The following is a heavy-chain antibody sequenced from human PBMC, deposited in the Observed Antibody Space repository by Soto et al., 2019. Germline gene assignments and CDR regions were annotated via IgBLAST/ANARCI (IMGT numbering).Heavy chain of an antibody. Sequence: EVQLVESGGGLVQPGGSLRLSCAASGFTFTHYRIHWVRQAPGKGLVWVSRVNGDGSSTNYADSVKGRFTISRDNARNTVYPQMNSLRAEDTAVYYCARAGDWNYVYDFSGQGTLVTVSS. V-gene: IGHV3-74*01. CDR1: GFTFTHYR. J-gene: IGHJ4*02. CDR3: ARAGDWNYVYDF. CDR2: VNGDGSST. D-gene: IGHD1-7*01.